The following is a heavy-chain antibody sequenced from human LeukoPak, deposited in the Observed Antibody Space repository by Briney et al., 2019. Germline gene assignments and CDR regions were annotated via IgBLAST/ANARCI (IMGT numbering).Heavy chain of an antibody. J-gene: IGHJ4*02. Sequence: GGSLRLSCAASGFTFSSYAMSWVRQAPGKGLEWVSAISGSGGSIYYADSVKGRFTISRDNSKNSLYLQMNSLRAEDTAVYYCARGSVGGGNYFDYWGQGTLVTVSP. CDR2: ISGSGGSI. V-gene: IGHV3-23*01. CDR3: ARGSVGGGNYFDY. D-gene: IGHD3-16*01. CDR1: GFTFSSYA.